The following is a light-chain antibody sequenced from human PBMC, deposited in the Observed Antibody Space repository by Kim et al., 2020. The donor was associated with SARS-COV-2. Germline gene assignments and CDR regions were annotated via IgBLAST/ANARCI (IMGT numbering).Light chain of an antibody. J-gene: IGKJ4*01. CDR3: LQHDSYPLT. CDR2: AAS. V-gene: IGKV1-17*03. CDR1: QGISSY. Sequence: ASVGDRVTITCRASQGISSYLAWFQQKPGQVPKRLIYAASSLQSGVPSRFSGSGSGTEFTLTIGSLRPEDFATYYCLQHDSYPLTFGGGTKVDIK.